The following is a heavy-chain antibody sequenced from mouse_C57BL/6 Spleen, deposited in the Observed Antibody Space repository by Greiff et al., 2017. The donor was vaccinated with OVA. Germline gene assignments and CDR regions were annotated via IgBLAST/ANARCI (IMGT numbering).Heavy chain of an antibody. D-gene: IGHD3-2*02. CDR3: ARLHGSSNYFDY. CDR1: GYTFTSYW. V-gene: IGHV1-61*01. CDR2: IYPSDSET. J-gene: IGHJ2*01. Sequence: QVQLQQPGAELVRPGSSVKLSCKASGYTFTSYWMDWVKQRPGQGLEWIGNIYPSDSETHYNQKFKDKATLTVDKSSSTAYMQLSSLTSEDSAVYYCARLHGSSNYFDYWGQGTTLTVSS.